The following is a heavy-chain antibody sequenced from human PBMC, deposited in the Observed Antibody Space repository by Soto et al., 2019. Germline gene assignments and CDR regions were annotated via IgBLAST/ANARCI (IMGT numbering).Heavy chain of an antibody. V-gene: IGHV4-31*03. J-gene: IGHJ2*01. CDR2: IYYTGNT. CDR3: AMALRPTGSAGYWYFDL. CDR1: GVSINTGGRF. D-gene: IGHD1-1*01. Sequence: QVQLQESGPGLVKPSQTLSLTCTVSGVSINTGGRFWSWVRQHPGKGLEWIGYIYYTGNTDYNPSLRSRLTFSVDTPKNHYSLNLRSVTAADTAVYYCAMALRPTGSAGYWYFDLWGRGNLVTVSS.